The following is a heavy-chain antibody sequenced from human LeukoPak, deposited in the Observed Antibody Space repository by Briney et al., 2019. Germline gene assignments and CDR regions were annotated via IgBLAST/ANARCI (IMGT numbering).Heavy chain of an antibody. Sequence: GGSLRLSCAASGFTFSSYWMSWVRQAPGKGLEWVANIKQDGSEKYYVDSVKGRFTISRDNAKNSLYLQMNSLRAEDTAVYYCARDSDIVVVVAAYDAFDIWGQGTMVTVSS. V-gene: IGHV3-7*01. CDR1: GFTFSSYW. CDR3: ARDSDIVVVVAAYDAFDI. J-gene: IGHJ3*02. D-gene: IGHD2-15*01. CDR2: IKQDGSEK.